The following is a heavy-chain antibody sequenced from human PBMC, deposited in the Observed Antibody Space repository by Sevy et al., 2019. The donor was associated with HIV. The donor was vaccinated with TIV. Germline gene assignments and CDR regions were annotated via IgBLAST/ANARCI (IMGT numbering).Heavy chain of an antibody. Sequence: GGSLRLSCAASGFSFSSYGMHWVRQAPGKGLEWVAVISYDGSNKYYADSVKGRFTISRDNSKNTLYLQMNSLRAEDTAVYYCAKDGRYCSSTSCYPIRYYYYGMDVWGQWTTVTVSS. CDR3: AKDGRYCSSTSCYPIRYYYYGMDV. D-gene: IGHD2-2*01. J-gene: IGHJ6*02. CDR1: GFSFSSYG. CDR2: ISYDGSNK. V-gene: IGHV3-30*18.